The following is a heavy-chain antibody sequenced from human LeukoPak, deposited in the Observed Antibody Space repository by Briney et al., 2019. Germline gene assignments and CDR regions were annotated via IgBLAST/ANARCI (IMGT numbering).Heavy chain of an antibody. Sequence: GGSLRLSCAASGFTFSSNAMSWVRQAPGKGLEWVSGITGGGGSTYYADSVKGRFTISRDNSKNTLYLQTNSLRAEDTAVYYCVKEGGGDSSGWYYFDYWGQGTLVTVSS. CDR3: VKEGGGDSSGWYYFDY. J-gene: IGHJ4*02. D-gene: IGHD6-19*01. CDR1: GFTFSSNA. CDR2: ITGGGGST. V-gene: IGHV3-23*01.